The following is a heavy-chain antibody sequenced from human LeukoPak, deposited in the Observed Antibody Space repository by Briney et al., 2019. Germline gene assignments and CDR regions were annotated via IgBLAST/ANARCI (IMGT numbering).Heavy chain of an antibody. V-gene: IGHV5-51*01. CDR1: GYTFTDYW. J-gene: IGHJ4*02. Sequence: GESLKISCEGSGYTFTDYWIGWVRQTSGKGLEWMGIIHPSDSDTRYSPSFQGQVTISVDKSISIAYLQWSSLKASDTAIYYCARLRGGITVLREVYFDFWGQGTLVTVSA. D-gene: IGHD3-10*01. CDR3: ARLRGGITVLREVYFDF. CDR2: IHPSDSDT.